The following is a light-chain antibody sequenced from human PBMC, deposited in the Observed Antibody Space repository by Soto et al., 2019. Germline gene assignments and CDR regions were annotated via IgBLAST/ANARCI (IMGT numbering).Light chain of an antibody. J-gene: IGKJ1*01. Sequence: IQMTQSPSTLPASVGDRVTITCRASQSISNWLAWYQQKPGKAPKLLIYKASTLESGVPSGFSGSGSGTEFTLTISSLQPDDFATYYCQQYNTYWTFGQGTKVEVK. CDR2: KAS. V-gene: IGKV1-5*03. CDR1: QSISNW. CDR3: QQYNTYWT.